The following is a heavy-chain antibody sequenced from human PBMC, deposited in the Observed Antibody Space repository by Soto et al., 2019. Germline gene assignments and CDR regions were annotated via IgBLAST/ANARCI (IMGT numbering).Heavy chain of an antibody. Sequence: QPGGSLRLSCAASGFTFSSYWMSWVRQAPGKGLEWVANIKQDGSEKYYVDSVKGRFTISRDNAKNSLYLQMNSLRAEDTAVYYCARDNRLVTSGDAFDIWGQGTMVTVSS. D-gene: IGHD6-6*01. J-gene: IGHJ3*02. V-gene: IGHV3-7*01. CDR1: GFTFSSYW. CDR2: IKQDGSEK. CDR3: ARDNRLVTSGDAFDI.